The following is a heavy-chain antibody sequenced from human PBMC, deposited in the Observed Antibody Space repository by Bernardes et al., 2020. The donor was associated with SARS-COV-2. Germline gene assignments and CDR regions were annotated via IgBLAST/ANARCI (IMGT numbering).Heavy chain of an antibody. V-gene: IGHV4-39*01. CDR2: IYSSGSS. D-gene: IGHD3-3*01. Sequence: SETLSLTCTVSGGSISSSNYYWGWIRQPPGKGLEWIGSIYSSGSSYYNPSLQSRVSESVDTSKNQFSLKLSSVTAADTAVYYCASAPYYDFWSGYPNTYYYYGMDVWGQGTTVTVSS. J-gene: IGHJ6*02. CDR1: GGSISSSNYY. CDR3: ASAPYYDFWSGYPNTYYYYGMDV.